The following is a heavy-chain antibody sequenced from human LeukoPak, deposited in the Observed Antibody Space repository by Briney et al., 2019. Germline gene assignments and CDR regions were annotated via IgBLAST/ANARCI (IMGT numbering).Heavy chain of an antibody. CDR3: AKPEGLVRGGNYFDY. D-gene: IGHD6-19*01. CDR2: ISGSGGST. CDR1: GFTFSSYA. V-gene: IGHV3-23*01. J-gene: IGHJ4*02. Sequence: GGSLRLYCAASGFTFSSYAMSWVRQAPGKGLEWVSAISGSGGSTYYADSVKGRFTISRDNSKNTLYLQMNSLRAEDTAVYYCAKPEGLVRGGNYFDYWGQGTLVTVSS.